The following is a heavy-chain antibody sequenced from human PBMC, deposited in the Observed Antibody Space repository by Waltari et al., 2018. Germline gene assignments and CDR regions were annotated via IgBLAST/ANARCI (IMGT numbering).Heavy chain of an antibody. CDR3: ARGSYYCSGGACHSGLDS. V-gene: IGHV3-23*01. Sequence: EVQLLESGGGSVQPGGSLRLSCTASGFTFSNYAMHWVRQVPGKRLEWLSVISGRGDSTYYAESVKGRFTISRDNTKDTLYLQRNILRAEDTAVYYCARGSYYCSGGACHSGLDSWGQGTLVTVSS. CDR1: GFTFSNYA. D-gene: IGHD2-15*01. J-gene: IGHJ4*02. CDR2: ISGRGDST.